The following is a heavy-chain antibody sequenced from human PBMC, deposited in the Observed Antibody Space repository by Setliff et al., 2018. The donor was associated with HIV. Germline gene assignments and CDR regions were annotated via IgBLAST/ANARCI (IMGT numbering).Heavy chain of an antibody. CDR1: GGSISSSSYY. CDR3: ATYADRESNRFDP. V-gene: IGHV4-39*02. D-gene: IGHD3-10*01. J-gene: IGHJ5*02. Sequence: PSETLSLTCSVSGGSISSSSYYWGWFRQPSGKGLDWIGSMFYTVTTYDNPSLKSRVPISVDTSKNHFSLKLSSVSAADTAVYYCATYADRESNRFDPWGQGIRGTVSS. CDR2: MFYTVTT.